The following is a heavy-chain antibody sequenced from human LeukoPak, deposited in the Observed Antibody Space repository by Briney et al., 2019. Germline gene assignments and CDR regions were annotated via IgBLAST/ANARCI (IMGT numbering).Heavy chain of an antibody. CDR2: IIPIFGTA. Sequence: ASVKVSCKASGGTFSSYAISWVRQAPGQGLEWMGGIIPIFGTANYAQKFQGRVTITADKSTSTAYMELSSLRSEDTAVYYCASGYCSSTSCYGGFDPWGQGTLVTVSS. CDR3: ASGYCSSTSCYGGFDP. J-gene: IGHJ5*02. D-gene: IGHD2-2*01. V-gene: IGHV1-69*06. CDR1: GGTFSSYA.